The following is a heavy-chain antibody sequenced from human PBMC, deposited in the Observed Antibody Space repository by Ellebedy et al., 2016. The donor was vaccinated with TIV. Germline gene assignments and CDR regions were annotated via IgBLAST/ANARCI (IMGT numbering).Heavy chain of an antibody. Sequence: GESLKISCAASGFTFVSFAMNWVRQAPGKRLEWISYISGGGGTIYYADAVQGRFTISRVNAKNTLYLHLDSLRAEDTAVYYCARGGHSSSSNRFDPWGPGTLVTVSS. CDR1: GFTFVSFA. D-gene: IGHD6-6*01. CDR2: ISGGGGTI. V-gene: IGHV3-48*03. J-gene: IGHJ5*01. CDR3: ARGGHSSSSNRFDP.